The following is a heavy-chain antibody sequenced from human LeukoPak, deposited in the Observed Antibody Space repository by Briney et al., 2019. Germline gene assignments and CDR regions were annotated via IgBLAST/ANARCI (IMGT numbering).Heavy chain of an antibody. V-gene: IGHV4-59*11. CDR1: GGSISSQY. CDR2: IYYSGST. J-gene: IGHJ4*02. Sequence: SETLSLTCTVSGGSISSQYWNWIRQPPGKGLEWIGYIYYSGSTNYNPSLKSRVTISVDTSKNQFSLKLSSVTAADTAVYYCASFQDYGDYYFDYWGQGTLVTVSS. CDR3: ASFQDYGDYYFDY. D-gene: IGHD4-17*01.